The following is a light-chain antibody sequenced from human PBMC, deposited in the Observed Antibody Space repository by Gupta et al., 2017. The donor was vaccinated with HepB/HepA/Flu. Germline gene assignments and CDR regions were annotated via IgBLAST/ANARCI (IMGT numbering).Light chain of an antibody. Sequence: DIQMTQSPSTLSASVGDRVTITCRASQSVSMWLAWYQQKPGKAPNLLIYRASSLESGVPSRFSGSGSGTQFTLTISSRQPDDFATYYCQQYNVYPVTFGGGTKVEIK. CDR2: RAS. CDR1: QSVSMW. CDR3: QQYNVYPVT. V-gene: IGKV1-5*03. J-gene: IGKJ4*01.